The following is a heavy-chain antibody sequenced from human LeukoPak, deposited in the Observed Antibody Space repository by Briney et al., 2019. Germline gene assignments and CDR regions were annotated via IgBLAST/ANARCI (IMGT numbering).Heavy chain of an antibody. CDR3: ASLYNDYGDY. V-gene: IGHV3-23*01. Sequence: GGSLRLSCAASGFTFRNYGMSWVRQALGKGLEWVSGTIGTGDSKFYADTVKGRFSISRDNSRNTLYLHMNSLRVDDTAVYYCASLYNDYGDYWGQGALVTVSS. J-gene: IGHJ4*02. D-gene: IGHD5-24*01. CDR2: TIGTGDSK. CDR1: GFTFRNYG.